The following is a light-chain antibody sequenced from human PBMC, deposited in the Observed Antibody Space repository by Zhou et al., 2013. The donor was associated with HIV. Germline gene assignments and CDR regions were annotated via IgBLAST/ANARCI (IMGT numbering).Light chain of an antibody. J-gene: IGKJ2*01. Sequence: EIVLTQSPGTLSLSPGEGATLSCRASQSVSSSYLVWYQQKPGQAPRLLIYGASSRATGIPDRFSGSGSGTDFTLTISSLEPEDFAVYYCQQRSNWPPYTFGQGTKLEIK. V-gene: IGKV3D-20*02. CDR1: QSVSSSY. CDR3: QQRSNWPPYT. CDR2: GAS.